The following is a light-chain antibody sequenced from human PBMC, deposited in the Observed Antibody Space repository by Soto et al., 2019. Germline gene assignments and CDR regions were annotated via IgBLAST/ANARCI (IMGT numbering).Light chain of an antibody. V-gene: IGKV3-15*01. CDR2: GAS. CDR1: QSVSAN. J-gene: IGKJ5*01. CDR3: QQYNKWAT. Sequence: EVVMTQSPATLSVSPGERATLSCRASQSVSANLAWYQQKPGQAPRLLIYGASSRATGIPAMFSGSGSGTDFTLTSSSLQSEGFAVYYCQQYNKWATFGPGTRLEIE.